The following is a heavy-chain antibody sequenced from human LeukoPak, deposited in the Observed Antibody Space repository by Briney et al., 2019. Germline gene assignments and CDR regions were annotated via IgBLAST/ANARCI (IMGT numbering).Heavy chain of an antibody. J-gene: IGHJ4*02. V-gene: IGHV4-38-2*01. D-gene: IGHD6-13*01. CDR2: IYHSGTT. CDR3: ARHYDSIAAAGTSSFDY. Sequence: SETLSLTCGVSGYSISSGYFWGWIRQSPGKGLEWIGSIYHSGTTYFNPSLKSRVTISVDTSKNQFSLNVRSVTAADTAVYYCARHYDSIAAAGTSSFDYWGQGTLVTVSS. CDR1: GYSISSGYF.